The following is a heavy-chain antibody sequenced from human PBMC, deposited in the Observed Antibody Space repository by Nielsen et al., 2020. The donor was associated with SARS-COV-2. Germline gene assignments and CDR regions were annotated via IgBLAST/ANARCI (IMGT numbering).Heavy chain of an antibody. CDR2: MNPNSGNT. V-gene: IGHV1-18*01. Sequence: WVRQAPGQGLEWMGWMNPNSGNTGYAQKFQGRVTMTTDTSTSTAYMELRSLRSDDTAVYYCARDHVVVPAAGLGLGYYYYGMDVWGQGTTVTVSS. D-gene: IGHD2-2*01. CDR3: ARDHVVVPAAGLGLGYYYYGMDV. J-gene: IGHJ6*02.